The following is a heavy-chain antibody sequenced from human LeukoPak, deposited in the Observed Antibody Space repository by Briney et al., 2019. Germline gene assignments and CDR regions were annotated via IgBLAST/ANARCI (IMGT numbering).Heavy chain of an antibody. CDR2: IKQDGSEK. CDR1: GFTFSGYW. CDR3: AGGRLFSYGDIVVVPAAPLFDP. J-gene: IGHJ5*02. Sequence: PGGSLRLSCAASGFTFSGYWMSWVRQAPGKGLEWVANIKQDGSEKYYVDSVKGRFTISRDNAKNSLYLQMNSLRAEDTAVYYCAGGRLFSYGDIVVVPAAPLFDPWGQGTLVTVSS. D-gene: IGHD2-2*01. V-gene: IGHV3-7*01.